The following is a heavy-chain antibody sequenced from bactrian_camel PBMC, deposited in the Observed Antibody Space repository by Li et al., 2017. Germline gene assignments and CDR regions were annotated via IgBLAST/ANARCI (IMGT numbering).Heavy chain of an antibody. CDR2: IDSDGVT. J-gene: IGHJ6*01. CDR3: AADPNCRWSRWSRVGYASPADFGY. V-gene: IGHV3S26*01. Sequence: VQLVESGGGSVQAGGSLKLSCAVSGYQYRSYCLGWFRQAPGKEREGVAVIDSDGVTSYAESVEGRFTISKDNAKNALYLQMDNLEPEDTAIYYCAADPNCRWSRWSRVGYASPADFGYWGQGTQVTVS. D-gene: IGHD5*01. CDR1: GYQYRSYC.